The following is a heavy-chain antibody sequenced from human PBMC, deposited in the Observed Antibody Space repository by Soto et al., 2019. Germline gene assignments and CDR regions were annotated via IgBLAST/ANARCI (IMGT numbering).Heavy chain of an antibody. J-gene: IGHJ6*03. Sequence: QVQLVQSGAEVKKPGASVKVSCKASGYTFTSYDINWVRQATGQGLEWMGWMNPNSGNTGYAQKFQGRVTMTRNSSITTAYMELSSLRSEDTAVYYCARGPGSWYYYYMDVWGKGTTVTVSS. D-gene: IGHD6-13*01. CDR2: MNPNSGNT. CDR1: GYTFTSYD. V-gene: IGHV1-8*01. CDR3: ARGPGSWYYYYMDV.